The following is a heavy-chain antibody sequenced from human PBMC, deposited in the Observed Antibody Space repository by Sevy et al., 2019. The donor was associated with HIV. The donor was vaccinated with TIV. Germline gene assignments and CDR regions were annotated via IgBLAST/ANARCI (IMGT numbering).Heavy chain of an antibody. CDR1: GFTFSSYS. J-gene: IGHJ6*02. CDR3: ARAYCSGGSCYSGRFDYYYGMDV. Sequence: GGSLRLSCAASGFTFSSYSMNWVRQAPGKGLEGVSSISSSSSYIYYADPVKGRFTISRANAKNSLYLQMNSLRAEDTAVYYCARAYCSGGSCYSGRFDYYYGMDVWGQGTTVTVSS. V-gene: IGHV3-21*01. CDR2: ISSSSSYI. D-gene: IGHD2-15*01.